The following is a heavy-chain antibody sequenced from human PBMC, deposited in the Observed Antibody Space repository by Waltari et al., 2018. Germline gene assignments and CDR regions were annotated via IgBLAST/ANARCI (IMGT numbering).Heavy chain of an antibody. Sequence: DVQLVETGGGLIQPGGSLRLSCSVSGFTVSNNYMNWVRQAPAKGLEWVSVIYSGGNTYYAASVTGRFSISRDNFNNTLFLQMNNLRAEDTAIYYCARVIRDGPSGFYGIAAFDLWGQGTMVTVSS. CDR1: GFTVSNNY. V-gene: IGHV3-53*02. J-gene: IGHJ3*01. CDR2: IYSGGNT. CDR3: ARVIRDGPSGFYGIAAFDL. D-gene: IGHD3-22*01.